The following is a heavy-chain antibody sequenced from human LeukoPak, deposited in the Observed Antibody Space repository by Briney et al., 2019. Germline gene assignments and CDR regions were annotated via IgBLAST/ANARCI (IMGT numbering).Heavy chain of an antibody. J-gene: IGHJ4*02. V-gene: IGHV3-23*01. Sequence: GGSLRLSCAASGFTFSNFAMSWVRQTPGTGLAWLSAISPDGNYIYYADSVKGRFTISRDNSKNTLYLQMNSLRAEDTAVYYCASPGSGWHFWGQGTLVTVSS. CDR3: ASPGSGWHF. D-gene: IGHD6-19*01. CDR1: GFTFSNFA. CDR2: ISPDGNYI.